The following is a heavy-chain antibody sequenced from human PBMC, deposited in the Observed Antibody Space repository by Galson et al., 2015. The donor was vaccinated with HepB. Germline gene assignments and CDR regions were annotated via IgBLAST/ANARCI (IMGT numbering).Heavy chain of an antibody. D-gene: IGHD2-15*01. CDR1: GFTFSNAW. V-gene: IGHV3-15*01. J-gene: IGHJ3*02. CDR2: ILSKTDGGAT. Sequence: SLRLSCAASGFTFSNAWMSWVRQAPGKGLEWIGRILSKTDGGATDYAAPVKGRFIISRDDSKNTLYLQLNSLKTEDIAVYYCATGGPVVGADACDTWGQGTMVTVSS. CDR3: ATGGPVVGADACDT.